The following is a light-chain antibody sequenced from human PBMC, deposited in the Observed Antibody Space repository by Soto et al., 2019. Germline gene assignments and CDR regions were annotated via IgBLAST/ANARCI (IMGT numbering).Light chain of an antibody. V-gene: IGKV3D-11*01. CDR2: DAS. CDR1: QGVSSY. Sequence: ESVLTQSPATLSLSPGERATRCCRASQGVSSYLAWYQQKPGQAPRLLIYDASNRATGIPARFSGSGPGTDFTLTISRLEPEDVAVYYCQQYEAVVTFGQGTKVDIK. CDR3: QQYEAVVT. J-gene: IGKJ1*01.